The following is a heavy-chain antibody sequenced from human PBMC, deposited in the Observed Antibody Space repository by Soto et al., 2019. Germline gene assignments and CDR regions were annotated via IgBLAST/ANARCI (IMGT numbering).Heavy chain of an antibody. CDR1: GGSISSGGYY. CDR2: IYYSGTT. J-gene: IGHJ4*02. CDR3: ARGPELYGDCGFDY. Sequence: QVQLQESGPGLVKPSQTLSLTCTVSGGSISSGGYYWSWIRQHPGKGLEWIGYIYYSGTTYYNPSLKNRVTISVDTSKNQFSLKLSSVTAADTAVYYCARGPELYGDCGFDYWGQGTLVTVSS. V-gene: IGHV4-31*03. D-gene: IGHD4-17*01.